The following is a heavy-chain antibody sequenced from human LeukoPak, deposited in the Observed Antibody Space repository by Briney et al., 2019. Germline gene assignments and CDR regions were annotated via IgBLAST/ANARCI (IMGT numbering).Heavy chain of an antibody. CDR1: GYSFTSYW. CDR2: IYPDDSNT. Sequence: GESLKISCKGFGYSFTSYWVGWVRQMPGKGLEWMAIIYPDDSNTRYSPSFQGQVTISADKSISTAYLQWSSLKVSDTAMYYCARAPLGTFNFDYWGQGTLVTVSS. CDR3: ARAPLGTFNFDY. J-gene: IGHJ4*02. V-gene: IGHV5-51*01. D-gene: IGHD1-7*01.